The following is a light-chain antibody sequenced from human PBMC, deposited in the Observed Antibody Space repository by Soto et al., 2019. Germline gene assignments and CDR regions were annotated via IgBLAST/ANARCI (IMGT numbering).Light chain of an antibody. CDR2: DNN. CDR1: GSNIGNNF. Sequence: QSVLTQPPSVSAAPGQRVTISCFGSGSNIGNNFVSWYQQFPGTSPKLLIYDNNKRPSGIPGRFSGSKSGTSATLDITGLQTGDEADYYCGTWDNSLDDYVLGDGTKVTVL. V-gene: IGLV1-51*01. J-gene: IGLJ1*01. CDR3: GTWDNSLDDYV.